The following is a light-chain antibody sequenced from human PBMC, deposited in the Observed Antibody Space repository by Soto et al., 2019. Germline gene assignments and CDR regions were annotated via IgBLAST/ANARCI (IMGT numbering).Light chain of an antibody. V-gene: IGKV3-15*01. CDR3: QQYNNWPYS. CDR2: DVS. Sequence: EIVMTQSPDTLSVSPGERAALSCRAGQGVTPNVAWYQQKSGQSPRLLIYDVSIRATGVPARFSGTGSETDFTLTIRGLQSEDSAFYFCQQYNNWPYSFGQGTRLEI. CDR1: QGVTPN. J-gene: IGKJ5*01.